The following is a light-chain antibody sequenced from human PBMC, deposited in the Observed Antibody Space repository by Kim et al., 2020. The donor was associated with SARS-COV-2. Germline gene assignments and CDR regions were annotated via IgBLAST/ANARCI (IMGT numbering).Light chain of an antibody. V-gene: IGLV2-11*01. Sequence: QSALTQPRSVSGSPGQSVAIPCTGTSSDVGGYNYVSWYQQHPGKAPKLMIYDVSKRPSGVPDRFSGSKSGNTASLTISGLQAEDEADYYCCSYVGSYTYVFGTWTKVTVL. CDR3: CSYVGSYTYV. J-gene: IGLJ1*01. CDR1: SSDVGGYNY. CDR2: DVS.